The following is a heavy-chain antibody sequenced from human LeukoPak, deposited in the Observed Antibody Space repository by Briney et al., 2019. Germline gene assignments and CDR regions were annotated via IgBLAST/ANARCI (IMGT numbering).Heavy chain of an antibody. CDR1: GLTYNRDW. CDR2: IKPDESRI. CDR3: ARLILWETSNAFDI. J-gene: IGHJ3*02. Sequence: GGSLRLSCISSGLTYNRDWMGWLRQAPGKGLEWLAHIKPDESRIFYADSVKGRFAISRDNAKNSVYLQMNSLRAEDTAVYFCARLILWETSNAFDIWGQGTMVTVPS. V-gene: IGHV3-7*03. D-gene: IGHD1-26*01.